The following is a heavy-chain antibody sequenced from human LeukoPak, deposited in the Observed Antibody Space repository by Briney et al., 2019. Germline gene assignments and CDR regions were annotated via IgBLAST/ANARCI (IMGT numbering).Heavy chain of an antibody. CDR2: INAGNGNT. D-gene: IGHD3-9*01. CDR3: ARVLRYFDWSPAY. CDR1: GYTFTSYA. J-gene: IGHJ4*02. Sequence: ASVKVSCKASGYTFTSYAMHWVRQAPGQRLEWMGWINAGNGNTKYSQKFQGRVTITRDTSASTAYMELSSLRSEDTAVYYCARVLRYFDWSPAYWGQGTLVTVSS. V-gene: IGHV1-3*01.